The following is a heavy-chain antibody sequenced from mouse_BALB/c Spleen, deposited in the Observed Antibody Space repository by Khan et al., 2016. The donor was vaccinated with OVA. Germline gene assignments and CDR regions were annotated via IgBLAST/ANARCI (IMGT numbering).Heavy chain of an antibody. CDR2: INTYTGEP. CDR1: GYTFTNYG. CDR3: ARVWYSGTIDY. Sequence: QIQLVQSGPELKKPGETVKISCKASGYTFTNYGMNWVKQAPGKGLKWMGFINTYTGEPPYADDFKGRFAFSLETSASTAYLQINNLKNEDTSTYFCARVWYSGTIDYWGQGTSVTVSS. J-gene: IGHJ4*01. V-gene: IGHV9-3-1*01. D-gene: IGHD1-1*02.